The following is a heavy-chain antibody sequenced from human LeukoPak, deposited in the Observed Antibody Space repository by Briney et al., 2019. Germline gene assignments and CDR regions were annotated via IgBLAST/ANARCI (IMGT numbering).Heavy chain of an antibody. CDR3: AKGAIIAYCIITTCYSFDY. J-gene: IGHJ4*02. Sequence: GSNIYYPYSVKVRFTISRDNSKKTMYMEMNRLRAEDTAVYYCAKGAIIAYCIITTCYSFDYWGQGTLVTVSS. D-gene: IGHD2-2*01. V-gene: IGHV3-30*02. CDR2: GSNI.